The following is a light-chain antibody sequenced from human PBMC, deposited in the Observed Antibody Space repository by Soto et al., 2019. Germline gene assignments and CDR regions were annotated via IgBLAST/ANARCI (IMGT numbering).Light chain of an antibody. CDR1: SSNIGNNF. J-gene: IGLJ2*01. CDR2: DNN. Sequence: QSVLTQPPSVSAAPGQKVTISCSGSSSNIGNNFVSWYQQLPGTAPKLLIYDNNKRPSGIPDRFSGSKSGTSATLGITGLQTGDEADYYCGTWDSSLSAGVFGVGTQLTVL. CDR3: GTWDSSLSAGV. V-gene: IGLV1-51*01.